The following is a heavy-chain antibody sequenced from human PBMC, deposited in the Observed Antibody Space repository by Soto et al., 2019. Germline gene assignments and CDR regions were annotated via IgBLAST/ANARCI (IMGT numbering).Heavy chain of an antibody. D-gene: IGHD3-22*01. CDR2: INYSGTT. V-gene: IGHV4-39*01. Sequence: TSETLSLTCSVSDGSMNSDSYYWGWIRQPPGKGLEWIGVINYSGTTFHNVSLKSRVTMSVDSSRNQLSLKLTSVTAADTAVYYCARLGGYVSVGYYYLWDSWGQGTLVTVSS. J-gene: IGHJ4*02. CDR1: DGSMNSDSYY. CDR3: ARLGGYVSVGYYYLWDS.